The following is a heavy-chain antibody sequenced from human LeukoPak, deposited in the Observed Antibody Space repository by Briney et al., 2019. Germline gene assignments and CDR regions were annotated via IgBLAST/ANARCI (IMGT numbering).Heavy chain of an antibody. CDR3: ARVTGYVMEDYFDY. V-gene: IGHV4-59*01. D-gene: IGHD6-13*01. J-gene: IGHJ4*02. Sequence: PSETLSLTCTVSGGSISSYYWSWLRQPPGKGLEWIGYIYYSGSTNYNPSLKSRVTISVDTSKNQFSLRLGSVTAADTAVYYCARVTGYVMEDYFDYWGQGTLVTVSS. CDR2: IYYSGST. CDR1: GGSISSYY.